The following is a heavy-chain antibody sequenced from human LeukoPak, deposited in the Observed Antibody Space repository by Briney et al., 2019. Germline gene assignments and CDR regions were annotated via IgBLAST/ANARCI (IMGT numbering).Heavy chain of an antibody. V-gene: IGHV3-30-3*01. Sequence: GGSLRLSCAASGFTFSSYAMHWVRQAPGKGLEWVAVISYDGSNKYYADSVKGRFTISRDNSKNTLYLQMNSLRAEDTAVYYCAREHSSPGDYYYYGMDVWGQGTTVTVSS. CDR1: GFTFSSYA. J-gene: IGHJ6*02. D-gene: IGHD6-13*01. CDR2: ISYDGSNK. CDR3: AREHSSPGDYYYYGMDV.